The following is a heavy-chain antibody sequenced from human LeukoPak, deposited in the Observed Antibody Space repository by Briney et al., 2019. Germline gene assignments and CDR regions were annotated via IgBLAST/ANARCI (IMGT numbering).Heavy chain of an antibody. J-gene: IGHJ4*02. CDR1: GFTFSNAW. Sequence: GGSLRLSCAASGFTFSNAWMSWVRQAPGKGLEWVGRIKSKTDGGTTDYAAPVKGRFTISRDDSKNTLYLQMNSLKTGDTAVYYCTTAVWFGDLLLGDYWGQGTLVTVSS. D-gene: IGHD3-10*01. CDR3: TTAVWFGDLLLGDY. V-gene: IGHV3-15*01. CDR2: IKSKTDGGTT.